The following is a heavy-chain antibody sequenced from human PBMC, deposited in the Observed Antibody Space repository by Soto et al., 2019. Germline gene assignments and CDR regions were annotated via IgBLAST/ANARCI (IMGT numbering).Heavy chain of an antibody. J-gene: IGHJ4*02. Sequence: QAQLVQSGGEVKKPGASVKVSCRASGYAFTSYGYAWVRQAPGQGLEWKGWISAYNGDTNYAQKFQDRVTLTTDTSTTTVHMELRNLGSDDTAVYYCARSGAYCTSITCLFDSFWGLGTLVTVSS. CDR1: GYAFTSYG. V-gene: IGHV1-18*01. CDR2: ISAYNGDT. D-gene: IGHD2-8*01. CDR3: ARSGAYCTSITCLFDSF.